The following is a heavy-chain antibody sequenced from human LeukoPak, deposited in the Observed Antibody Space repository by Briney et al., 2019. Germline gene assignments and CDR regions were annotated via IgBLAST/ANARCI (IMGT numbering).Heavy chain of an antibody. Sequence: PETLSLTCSVSGYSISSGYYWGWVRQAPGKGLEWIGSIDRSGTTNYNPSLKSRVTISVDTSKNQFSLNVRSVTAAGTAVYYCAREGRDLLDYWGQGTLVTVSS. CDR2: IDRSGTT. V-gene: IGHV4-38-2*02. CDR3: AREGRDLLDY. CDR1: GYSISSGYY. D-gene: IGHD1-26*01. J-gene: IGHJ4*02.